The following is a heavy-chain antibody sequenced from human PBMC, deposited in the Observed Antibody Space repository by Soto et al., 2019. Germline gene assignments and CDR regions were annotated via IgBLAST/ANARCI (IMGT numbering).Heavy chain of an antibody. CDR2: IYSGGST. CDR3: ASALIHDYGDYYFDY. D-gene: IGHD4-17*01. Sequence: GGSLRLSCAASGFTVSSNYMSWVRQAPGKGLEWVSVIYSGGSTYYADSVKGRFTISRHNSKNTLYLQMNSLRAEDTAVYYCASALIHDYGDYYFDYWGQGTLVTVSS. J-gene: IGHJ4*02. V-gene: IGHV3-53*04. CDR1: GFTVSSNY.